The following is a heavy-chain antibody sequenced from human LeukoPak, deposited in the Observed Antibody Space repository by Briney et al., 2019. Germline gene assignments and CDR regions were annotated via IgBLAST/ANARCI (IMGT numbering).Heavy chain of an antibody. J-gene: IGHJ4*02. CDR3: ARDRYYGSGSYYDY. CDR1: GFTVSSNY. D-gene: IGHD3-10*01. V-gene: IGHV3-66*01. Sequence: GGSLRLSCAASGFTVSSNYMSWVRQAPGKGLEWVSVIYSGGSTYYADSVEGRFTISRDNSKNTLYLQMNSLRAEDTAVYYCARDRYYGSGSYYDYWGQGTLVTVSS. CDR2: IYSGGST.